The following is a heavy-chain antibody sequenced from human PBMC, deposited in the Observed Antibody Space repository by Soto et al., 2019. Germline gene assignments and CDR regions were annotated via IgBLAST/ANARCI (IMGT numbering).Heavy chain of an antibody. CDR2: INPNSGGT. D-gene: IGHD6-13*01. V-gene: IGHV1-2*04. CDR3: ARDRSSSSWYDGFDY. J-gene: IGHJ4*02. CDR1: GYTFTGYY. Sequence: ASVKVSCKASGYTFTGYYMHWVRQAPGHGLEWMGWINPNSGGTNYAQKFQGWVTMTRDTSISTAYMELSRLRSDDTAVYYCARDRSSSSWYDGFDYWGQGTLVTVSS.